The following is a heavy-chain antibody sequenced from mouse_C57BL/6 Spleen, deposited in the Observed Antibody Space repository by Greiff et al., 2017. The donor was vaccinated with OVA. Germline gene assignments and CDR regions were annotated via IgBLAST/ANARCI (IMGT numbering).Heavy chain of an antibody. J-gene: IGHJ2*01. CDR3: ARQPGYFDY. CDR1: GFTFSSYG. V-gene: IGHV5-6*01. Sequence: EVQGVESGGDLVKPGGSLKLSCAASGFTFSSYGMSWVRQTPDKRLEWVATISSGGSYTYYPDSVKGRFTISRDNAKNTLYLQMSSLKSEDTAMYYCARQPGYFDYWGQGTTLTVSS. CDR2: ISSGGSYT.